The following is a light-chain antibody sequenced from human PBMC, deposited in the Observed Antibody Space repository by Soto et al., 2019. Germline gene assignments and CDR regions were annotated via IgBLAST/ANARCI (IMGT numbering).Light chain of an antibody. J-gene: IGLJ3*02. Sequence: QSALTQPPSVSGAPGQRVTISCTGSSSNIGAGYDVHWYQQLPGTAPKLLIYANSNRPSGVPDRFSGSKSGTSASLAITGLQAEDEADYYCQSYDSSLSGCVFGGGTKLTVL. V-gene: IGLV1-40*01. CDR1: SSNIGAGYD. CDR3: QSYDSSLSGCV. CDR2: ANS.